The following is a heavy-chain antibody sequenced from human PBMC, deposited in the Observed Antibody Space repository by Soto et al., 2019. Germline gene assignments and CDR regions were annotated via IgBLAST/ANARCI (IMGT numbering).Heavy chain of an antibody. J-gene: IGHJ6*02. CDR2: IKSKTDGGTT. V-gene: IGHV3-15*07. CDR3: TTDSSDVYYYYGMDV. Sequence: GGSLSLSCAASGFTFSNAWMNWVRQAPGKGLEWVGRIKSKTDGGTTDYAAPVKGRFTISRDDSKNTLYLQMNSLKTEDTAVYYCTTDSSDVYYYYGMDVWGQGTTVTVSS. CDR1: GFTFSNAW.